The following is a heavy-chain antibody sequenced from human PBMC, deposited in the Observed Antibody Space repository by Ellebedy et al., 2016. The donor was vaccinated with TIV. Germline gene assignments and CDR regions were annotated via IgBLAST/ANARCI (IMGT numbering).Heavy chain of an antibody. Sequence: PGGSLRLSCAASGFTFSTNAMGWVRQSPERGLEWISAISADGTRTYYADSVKGRFIISRDNSKNTLYLQMNSLRADDTAVYYCARDGYGPLDYWGQGTLVTVSS. CDR3: ARDGYGPLDY. CDR1: GFTFSTNA. D-gene: IGHD5-18*01. J-gene: IGHJ4*02. CDR2: ISADGTRT. V-gene: IGHV3-23*01.